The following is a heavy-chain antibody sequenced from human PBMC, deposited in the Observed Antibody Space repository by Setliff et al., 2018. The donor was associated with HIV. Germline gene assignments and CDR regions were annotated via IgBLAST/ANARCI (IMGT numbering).Heavy chain of an antibody. J-gene: IGHJ3*02. Sequence: SETLSLTCTVSGGSISSYYWSWIRQPAGKGLEWIGRIYTSGSTNYNPSLKSRVTMSVDTSKNQFSLKLSSATAADTAVYYCARVGQQQLVLNDAFEIWGQGTMVTVSS. D-gene: IGHD6-13*01. CDR2: IYTSGST. V-gene: IGHV4-4*07. CDR3: ARVGQQQLVLNDAFEI. CDR1: GGSISSYY.